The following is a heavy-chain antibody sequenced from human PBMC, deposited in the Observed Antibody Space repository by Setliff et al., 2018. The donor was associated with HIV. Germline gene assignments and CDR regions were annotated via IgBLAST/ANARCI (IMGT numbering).Heavy chain of an antibody. CDR2: IYSSGST. CDR1: GGSISSYY. J-gene: IGHJ4*02. Sequence: SETLSLTCTVSGGSISSYYWNWIRQHPGKGLEWIGYIYSSGSTYYNPSLQSRVSMSVDTSKNQFSLKLTSVTAADTAVYYCTRSNTSKSIDFWDQGTPVTVPQ. V-gene: IGHV4-31*03. CDR3: TRSNTSKSIDF.